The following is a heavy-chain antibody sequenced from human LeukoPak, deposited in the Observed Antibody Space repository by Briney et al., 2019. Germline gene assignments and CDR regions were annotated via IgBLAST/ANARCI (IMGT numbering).Heavy chain of an antibody. V-gene: IGHV1-69*06. J-gene: IGHJ6*03. CDR3: ARDEWLGYYYMDV. Sequence: ASVKVSCKASGGTFSSYAISWVRQAPGQGLEWMGGIIPIFGTANYAQKFQGRVTITADKSTSTAYMELSSLRSEDTAVYYCARDEWLGYYYMDVWGKGTTVTVSS. CDR1: GGTFSSYA. CDR2: IIPIFGTA. D-gene: IGHD5-12*01.